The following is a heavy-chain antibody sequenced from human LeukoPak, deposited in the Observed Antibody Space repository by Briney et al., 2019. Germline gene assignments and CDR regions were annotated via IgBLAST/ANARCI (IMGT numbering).Heavy chain of an antibody. CDR2: INPNSGGT. CDR3: ARGPTVITSYYYYYMDV. D-gene: IGHD3-16*01. Sequence: ASVKVSCKASGYTFTGYYMHWVRQAPGQGLEWMGWINPNSGGTNYAQKFQGRVTMTRDTSISTAYMELSRLRSDDTAVYYCARGPTVITSYYYYYMDVWGKGTTVTVSS. V-gene: IGHV1-2*02. J-gene: IGHJ6*03. CDR1: GYTFTGYY.